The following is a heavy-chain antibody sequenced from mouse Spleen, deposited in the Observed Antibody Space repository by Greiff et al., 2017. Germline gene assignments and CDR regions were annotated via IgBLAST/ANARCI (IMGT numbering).Heavy chain of an antibody. J-gene: IGHJ1*01. CDR3: VRAGWYPWYFDV. Sequence: EVKLVESGGGSVQPKGSLKLSCAASGFTFNTYAMNWVRQAPGKGSEWVARIRSKSNNYATYYADSVKDRFTISRDDSQSMLYLQMNNLKTEDTAMYYCVRAGWYPWYFDVWGAGTTVTVSS. CDR1: GFTFNTYA. V-gene: IGHV10-1*02. CDR2: IRSKSNNYAT. D-gene: IGHD2-1*01.